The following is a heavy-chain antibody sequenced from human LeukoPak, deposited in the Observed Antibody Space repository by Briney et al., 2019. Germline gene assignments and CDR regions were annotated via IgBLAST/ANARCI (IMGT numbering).Heavy chain of an antibody. CDR3: AKTRTGEKSIQLWLREHYFDY. V-gene: IGHV3-23*01. J-gene: IGHJ4*02. Sequence: PGGSLRLSCAASGFTFSSYATSWVRQAPGKGLEWVSAISGSGGSTYYADSVKGRFTISRDNSKNTLYLQMNSLRAEDTAVYYCAKTRTGEKSIQLWLREHYFDYWGQGTLVTVSS. CDR1: GFTFSSYA. CDR2: ISGSGGST. D-gene: IGHD5-18*01.